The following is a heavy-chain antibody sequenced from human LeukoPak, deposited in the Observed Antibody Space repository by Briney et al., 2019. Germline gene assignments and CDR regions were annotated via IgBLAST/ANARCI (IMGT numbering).Heavy chain of an antibody. V-gene: IGHV4-4*07. CDR2: IYSSGST. D-gene: IGHD4-23*01. J-gene: IGHJ4*02. CDR3: ARGGKATVVTM. CDR1: GGSINSYY. Sequence: SGTLSLTCTVSGGSINSYYWSWIRQPAGKGLEWIGRIYSSGSTNYNPSLKSRVSMSVDTSKNQFSLKLTSVTAADTAVYYCARGGKATVVTMWGQGILVTVSS.